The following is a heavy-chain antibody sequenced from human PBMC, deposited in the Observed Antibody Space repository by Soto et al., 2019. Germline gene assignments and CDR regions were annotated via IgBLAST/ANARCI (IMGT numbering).Heavy chain of an antibody. V-gene: IGHV4-31*01. J-gene: IGHJ3*01. D-gene: IGHD6-13*01. CDR1: AGSISTINYY. CDR3: ARSAQLDGFDP. Sequence: QVQLQESGPGLVRPSQTLSLTCTVSAGSISTINYYWSWIRQHPEKGLEWIGYISYSGSTFYHSSLKSLVTISSDTSKKQCSLPLTSVTAADTAVYYCARSAQLDGFDPWGQGTMVTVSS. CDR2: ISYSGST.